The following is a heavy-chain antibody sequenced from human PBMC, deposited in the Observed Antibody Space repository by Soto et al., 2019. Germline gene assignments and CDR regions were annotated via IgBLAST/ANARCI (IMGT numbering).Heavy chain of an antibody. V-gene: IGHV1-8*01. CDR3: AVHVHYYDSGAFDI. Sequence: ASVKFSCKASGYTFTSYDINWVRQATGQGLEWMGWMNPNSGNTGYAQKFQGRVTMTRNTSISTAYMELSSLRSEDTAVYYCAVHVHYYDSGAFDIWGQGTMVTVSS. CDR1: GYTFTSYD. D-gene: IGHD3-22*01. CDR2: MNPNSGNT. J-gene: IGHJ3*02.